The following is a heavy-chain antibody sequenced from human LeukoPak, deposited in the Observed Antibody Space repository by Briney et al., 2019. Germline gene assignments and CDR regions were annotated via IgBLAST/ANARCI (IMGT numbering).Heavy chain of an antibody. J-gene: IGHJ3*02. D-gene: IGHD1-26*01. CDR1: GGSISSSSYY. CDR3: ARDVVGATRKNDAFDI. Sequence: PSETLSLTCTVSGGSISSSSYYWGWIRQPPGKGLEWIGSIYYSGSTYYNPSLKSRVTISVDTSKNQFSLKLSSVTAADTAVYYCARDVVGATRKNDAFDIWGQGTMVTVSS. CDR2: IYYSGST. V-gene: IGHV4-39*07.